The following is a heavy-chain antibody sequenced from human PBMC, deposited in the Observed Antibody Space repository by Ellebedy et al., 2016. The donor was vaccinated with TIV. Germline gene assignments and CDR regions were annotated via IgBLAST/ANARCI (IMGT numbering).Heavy chain of an antibody. V-gene: IGHV4-39*07. CDR2: IYYSGGT. D-gene: IGHD3-16*01. Sequence: MPSETLSLTCTVSGGSISRSSYYWGWIRQPPGKGLEWIGSIYYSGGTYYNPSLKSRVTISVDTSKNQFSLKLSSVTAADTAVYYCARAALYYDYVWGSYIVSQVDYWGQGTLVTVSS. CDR1: GGSISRSSYY. CDR3: ARAALYYDYVWGSYIVSQVDY. J-gene: IGHJ4*02.